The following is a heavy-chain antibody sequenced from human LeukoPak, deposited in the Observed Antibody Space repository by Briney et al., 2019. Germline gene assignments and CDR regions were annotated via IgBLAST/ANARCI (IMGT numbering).Heavy chain of an antibody. CDR2: IYSSGST. Sequence: SETLSLTCAVSGASISGSGYYWGWIRQPPGKGLEWIGNIYSSGSTYYNASLQSRVTISIDTSKNQFSLRLSSVTAADTAVYYCARVDAYGPGPFDYWGQGTLVTVSS. CDR1: GASISGSGYY. D-gene: IGHD3-10*01. CDR3: ARVDAYGPGPFDY. J-gene: IGHJ4*02. V-gene: IGHV4-39*07.